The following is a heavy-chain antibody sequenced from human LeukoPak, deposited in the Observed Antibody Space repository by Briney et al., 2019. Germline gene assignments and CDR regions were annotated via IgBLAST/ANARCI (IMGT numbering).Heavy chain of an antibody. V-gene: IGHV3-30*12. CDR1: GFTFSGFG. J-gene: IGHJ4*02. CDR2: ITFDGNKK. D-gene: IGHD6-13*01. Sequence: PGGSLRLSCAASGFTFSGFGMHWVRQAPGKGLEWVGVITFDGNKKYFADSVRGRFTISRDNSKNTLYLQMNSLRAEDTAVYYCAKDLAAAGNYWGQGTLVTVSS. CDR3: AKDLAAAGNY.